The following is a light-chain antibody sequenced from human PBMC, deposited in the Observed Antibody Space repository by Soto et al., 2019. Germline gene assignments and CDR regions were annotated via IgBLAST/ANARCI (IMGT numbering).Light chain of an antibody. CDR3: QQYNNWPWT. CDR1: QSVSSN. Sequence: EIVMTQSPATLSVSPGERATLSCRASQSVSSNLAWYQQKPGQAPRLLIYDAFSRATGIPARFSGSGSGTEFTLTISTLQSEDFAVYYCQQYNNWPWTFGQGTKVDIK. J-gene: IGKJ1*01. CDR2: DAF. V-gene: IGKV3-15*01.